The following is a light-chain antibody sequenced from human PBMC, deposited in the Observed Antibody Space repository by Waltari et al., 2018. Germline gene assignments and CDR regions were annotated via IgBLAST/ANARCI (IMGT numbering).Light chain of an antibody. J-gene: IGLJ1*01. CDR3: CSYAGSVPYV. CDR2: EAS. CDR1: NSNIGTYSL. V-gene: IGLV2-23*01. Sequence: QSALTQPASVSGSPGQSITISCTGSNSNIGTYSLVSWFQHRPGKAPNLNIYEASQRPPGVSVRFSDSKSGNAASLTISGLQAEDEADYYCCSYAGSVPYVFGTGTTVTVL.